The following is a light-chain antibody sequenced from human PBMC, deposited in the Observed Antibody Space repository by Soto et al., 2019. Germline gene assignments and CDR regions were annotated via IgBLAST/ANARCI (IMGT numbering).Light chain of an antibody. Sequence: QSALTQPASVSGSAGQSITISCSGTMRDVGAYNLVSWYQQHPGTAPKLIIYEVRNRPSGISSLFSGSRSGNTASLTISGLQPEDEGYYYCSAYTARSTLVFGGGTKLTVL. J-gene: IGLJ3*02. CDR3: SAYTARSTLV. V-gene: IGLV2-14*01. CDR2: EVR. CDR1: MRDVGAYNL.